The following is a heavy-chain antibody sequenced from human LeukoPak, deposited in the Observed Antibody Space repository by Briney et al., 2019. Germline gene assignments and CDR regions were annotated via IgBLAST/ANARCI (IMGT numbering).Heavy chain of an antibody. CDR2: ISGSGGGGST. V-gene: IGHV3-23*01. CDR1: GFTFSSYG. CDR3: AKDCSGSGSFYDY. Sequence: PGGSLRLSCAASGFTFSSYGMSWVRQAPGKGLEWVSAISGSGGGGSTNYADSVRGRFTISRDNSKNTLYLQMNSLRAEDTALYYCAKDCSGSGSFYDYWGQGTLVTVSS. D-gene: IGHD1-26*01. J-gene: IGHJ4*02.